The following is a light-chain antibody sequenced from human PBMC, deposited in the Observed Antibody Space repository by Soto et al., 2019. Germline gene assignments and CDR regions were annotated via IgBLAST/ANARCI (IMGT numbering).Light chain of an antibody. V-gene: IGLV2-14*01. CDR1: RSDVGAYNY. Sequence: QSALTQPASVSGSPGQTITISCTGTRSDVGAYNYVSWYQQHSGKAPKLIISEVSNRPSGVSNRFSGSKSGNTASLTISGLQAEDEADYYCSSYTSSSTVVFGGGTKLTVL. CDR3: SSYTSSSTVV. J-gene: IGLJ2*01. CDR2: EVS.